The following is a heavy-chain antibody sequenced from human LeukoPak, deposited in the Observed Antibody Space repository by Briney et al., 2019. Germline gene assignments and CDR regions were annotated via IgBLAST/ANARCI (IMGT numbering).Heavy chain of an antibody. CDR3: ARNTGIAVAGTGDFDY. V-gene: IGHV1-18*01. J-gene: IGHJ4*02. CDR1: LYTSTNSS. Sequence: ASVKVSSNASLYTSTNSSICWGRHAPVQGLEWMGWISGYNGKTNYAQELQGRVIMTTDTTTSTAYMELRSLRSDDTAVYYCARNTGIAVAGTGDFDYWGQGTLVTVSS. CDR2: ISGYNGKT. D-gene: IGHD6-13*01.